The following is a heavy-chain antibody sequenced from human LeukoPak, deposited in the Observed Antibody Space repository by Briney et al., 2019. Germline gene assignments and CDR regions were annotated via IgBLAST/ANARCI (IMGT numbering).Heavy chain of an antibody. CDR1: GFSFSDHW. J-gene: IGHJ4*02. D-gene: IGHD2-2*01. CDR3: ARDPTADDY. V-gene: IGHV3-21*01. Sequence: GGSLRLSCAASGFSFSDHWLDWVRQAPGKGLEWVSSITSVSSYKYYADSVKGRFTIPRDNAKNSLFLQMNSLRAEDTAIYYCARDPTADDYWGQGTLVTVSS. CDR2: ITSVSSYK.